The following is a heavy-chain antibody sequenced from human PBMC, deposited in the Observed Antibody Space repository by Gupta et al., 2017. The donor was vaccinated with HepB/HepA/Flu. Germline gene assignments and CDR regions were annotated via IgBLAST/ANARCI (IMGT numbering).Heavy chain of an antibody. CDR2: INHSEST. CDR1: GGSFSGYY. CDR3: ARGKKVTMRVVATWFDP. V-gene: IGHV4-34*01. D-gene: IGHD3-22*01. J-gene: IGHJ5*02. Sequence: QVQLQQWGSGLLKPSETLSLTCAVYGGSFSGYYWSWIRQPPGKGLEWIGEINHSESTNYNPYLKSRVTISVDTSKNQFSLKLSSVTAADTAVYYCARGKKVTMRVVATWFDPWGQGTLVTVSS.